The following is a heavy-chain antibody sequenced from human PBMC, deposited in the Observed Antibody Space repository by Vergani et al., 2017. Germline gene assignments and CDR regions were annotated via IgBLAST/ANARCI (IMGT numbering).Heavy chain of an antibody. J-gene: IGHJ3*02. D-gene: IGHD5-12*01. CDR2: FDPEDGET. CDR3: ATELDTVATILDPRAGAFDI. Sequence: QVQLVQSGAEVKKPGASVKVSCKVSGYTLTELSMHWVRQAPGNGLEWMGGFDPEDGETIYAQKFQGRVTMTEDTCTATTYMELSSLRSEDTAVYYCATELDTVATILDPRAGAFDIWGQGTMVTVSS. CDR1: GYTLTELS. V-gene: IGHV1-24*01.